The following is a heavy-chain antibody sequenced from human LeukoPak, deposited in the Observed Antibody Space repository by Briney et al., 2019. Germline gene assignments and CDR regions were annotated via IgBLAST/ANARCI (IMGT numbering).Heavy chain of an antibody. J-gene: IGHJ4*02. Sequence: SETLSPTCTVSGGSISSYYWSWIRQPPGKGLEWIGYIYYSGSTNYNPSLKSRVTISVDTSKSQFSLKLSSVTAADTAVYYCARVPLIYDFWSGYPYYFDYWGQGTLVTVSS. D-gene: IGHD3-3*01. CDR3: ARVPLIYDFWSGYPYYFDY. CDR1: GGSISSYY. V-gene: IGHV4-59*01. CDR2: IYYSGST.